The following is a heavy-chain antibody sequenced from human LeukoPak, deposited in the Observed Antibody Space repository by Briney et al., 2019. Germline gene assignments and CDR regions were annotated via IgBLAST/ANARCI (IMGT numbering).Heavy chain of an antibody. V-gene: IGHV4-59*01. CDR1: GGSISSYY. CDR2: IYYSGST. Sequence: SETLSLTCTVSGGSISSYYWSWIRQPPGKGLEWIGYIYYSGSTNYNPSLKSRVTISVDTSKNQFSLKLSSVTAADTAVYYCARGAMVSLTYFDYWGQGTLVTVSS. CDR3: ARGAMVSLTYFDY. D-gene: IGHD5-18*01. J-gene: IGHJ4*02.